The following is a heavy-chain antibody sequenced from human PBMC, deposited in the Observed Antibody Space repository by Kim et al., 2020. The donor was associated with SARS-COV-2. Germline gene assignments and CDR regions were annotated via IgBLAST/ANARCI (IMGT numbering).Heavy chain of an antibody. Sequence: ASVKVSCKASGYTFTKSRIHWVRQAPGQRLEWMGWINTGNGSANYSQNLQGRVTFTTDSSANTAYMELRRLTSQDTAIYYCAKEKLLLTLDYWGQGSLVT. J-gene: IGHJ4*02. CDR2: INTGNGSA. CDR3: AKEKLLLTLDY. V-gene: IGHV1-3*04. D-gene: IGHD3-10*01. CDR1: GYTFTKSR.